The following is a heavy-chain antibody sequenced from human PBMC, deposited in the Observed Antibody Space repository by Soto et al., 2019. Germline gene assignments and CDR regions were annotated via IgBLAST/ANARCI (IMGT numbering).Heavy chain of an antibody. D-gene: IGHD1-1*01. J-gene: IGHJ6*02. CDR3: AKRVYNDMRSGMDV. V-gene: IGHV3-23*01. CDR2: ISGSGGST. Sequence: HRGSLRLSCEASGFTSSSYAMSWGRPAPGKGLEWVAGISGSGGSTYYTDSVRGRFTISRDNSKNTVYLQMNSLRVEDRAVYYCAKRVYNDMRSGMDVWGQGTTVTVSS. CDR1: GFTSSSYA.